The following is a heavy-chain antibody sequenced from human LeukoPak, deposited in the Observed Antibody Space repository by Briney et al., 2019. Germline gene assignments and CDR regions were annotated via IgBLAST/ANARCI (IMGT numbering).Heavy chain of an antibody. D-gene: IGHD2-15*01. CDR2: IIPIFGTA. CDR3: ARDHRSGYCSGGSCPNWFDP. CDR1: GGTFSSYA. J-gene: IGHJ5*02. Sequence: SVTVSCKASGGTFSSYAISWVRQAPGQGLEWMGGIIPIFGTANYAQKFQGRVTITTDESTSTAYMELSSLRSEDTAVYYCARDHRSGYCSGGSCPNWFDPWGQGTLVTVSS. V-gene: IGHV1-69*05.